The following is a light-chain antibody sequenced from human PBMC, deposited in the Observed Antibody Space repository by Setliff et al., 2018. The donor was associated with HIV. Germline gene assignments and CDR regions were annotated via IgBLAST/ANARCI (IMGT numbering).Light chain of an antibody. Sequence: QSALTQPPSVSGSPGQSVTISCTGTSSDVGGYISVSWYQQSPGTAPKLLISDVASRPSGVPDRFSGSKSGNTASLTISRLRAEDEADYYCSSYTSANTWVFGTGTKVTVL. CDR2: DVA. CDR3: SSYTSANTWV. CDR1: SSDVGGYIS. J-gene: IGLJ1*01. V-gene: IGLV2-18*02.